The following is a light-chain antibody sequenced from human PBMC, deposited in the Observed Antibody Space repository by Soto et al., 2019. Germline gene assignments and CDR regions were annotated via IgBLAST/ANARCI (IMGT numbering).Light chain of an antibody. CDR3: CSHAGSYTYV. V-gene: IGLV2-11*01. CDR2: DVT. J-gene: IGLJ1*01. CDR1: SSDVGGYNY. Sequence: QSVLTQPSSVSGSPGQSLTISCTGTSSDVGGYNYVSWYQQYPGKVPKLMIYDVTKRPSGVPDRFSGSKSGNTASLTISGLQAEDEADYYCCSHAGSYTYVFGTGTKLTVL.